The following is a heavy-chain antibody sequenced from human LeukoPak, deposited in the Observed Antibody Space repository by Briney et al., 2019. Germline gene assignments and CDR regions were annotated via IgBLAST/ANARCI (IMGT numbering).Heavy chain of an antibody. D-gene: IGHD1-26*01. J-gene: IGHJ6*02. Sequence: GGSLRLSCVASGFTFSSYWMHWVRQAPGKGLEWVSAISGSGGSTYYADSVKGRFTISRDNSKNTLYLQVNSLRAEDTAVYYCAKEEDPVGRDGMDVWGQGTTVTVSS. CDR1: GFTFSSYW. V-gene: IGHV3-23*01. CDR3: AKEEDPVGRDGMDV. CDR2: ISGSGGST.